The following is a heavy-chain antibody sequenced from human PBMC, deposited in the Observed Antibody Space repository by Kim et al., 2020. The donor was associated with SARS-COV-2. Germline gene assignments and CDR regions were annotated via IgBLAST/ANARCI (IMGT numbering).Heavy chain of an antibody. CDR2: IKYHGNEK. CDR1: GFTFSSYW. V-gene: IGHV3-7*03. J-gene: IGHJ6*02. CDR3: ARSNAMDA. Sequence: GGSLRLSCAASGFTFSSYWMTWVRQAPGRGLEWVANIKYHGNEKYYVDSVKGRFTISRDDAENSLYLQMNSLRPEDTAIYYCARSNAMDAWGQGTTVSVSS.